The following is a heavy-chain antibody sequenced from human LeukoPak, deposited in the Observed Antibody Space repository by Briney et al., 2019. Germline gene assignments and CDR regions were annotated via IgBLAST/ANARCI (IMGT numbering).Heavy chain of an antibody. CDR1: GDSISRRSSY. CDR2: VYSTGTP. D-gene: IGHD3-16*01. J-gene: IGHJ5*02. Sequence: NPSETLSLTCSVSGDSISRRSSYWTWIRQPAGRGLEWIGRVYSTGTPDYNPPLKSRVTMSVDTSKNQFSLKLSSVTAADTAVYYCARAQSDLGPPFDPWGQGTLVTVSS. V-gene: IGHV4-61*10. CDR3: ARAQSDLGPPFDP.